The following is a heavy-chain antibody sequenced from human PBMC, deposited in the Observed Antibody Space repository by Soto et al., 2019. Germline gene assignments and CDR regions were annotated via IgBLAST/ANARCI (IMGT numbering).Heavy chain of an antibody. CDR3: ASGVSSLTFDS. Sequence: GGSLRLSCAASGFTFRSYWMQWVRQAPGKGLVWVSWINSDGSSTSYADSVKGRFTISRDNAKNTLYLQMNSLRAEDTAVYYCASGVSSLTFDSWGQGTLVTVS. CDR2: INSDGSST. V-gene: IGHV3-74*01. D-gene: IGHD6-6*01. J-gene: IGHJ4*02. CDR1: GFTFRSYW.